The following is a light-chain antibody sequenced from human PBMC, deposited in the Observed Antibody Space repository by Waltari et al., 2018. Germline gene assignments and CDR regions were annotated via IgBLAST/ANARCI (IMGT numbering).Light chain of an antibody. CDR1: NSHIGRSS. CDR2: RSN. Sequence: QSVLTQPPSASGTPGQTVTLSCSGTNSHIGRSSVFCYQQLPGTAPKLLIYRSNQRPSGVPDRFSGSKSGTSASLAISGLRSEDEADYYCAAWDDSLSVSYVFGSGTKVTV. J-gene: IGLJ1*01. V-gene: IGLV1-47*01. CDR3: AAWDDSLSVSYV.